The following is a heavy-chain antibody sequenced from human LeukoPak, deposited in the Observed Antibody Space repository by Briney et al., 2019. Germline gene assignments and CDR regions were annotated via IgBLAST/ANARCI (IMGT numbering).Heavy chain of an antibody. J-gene: IGHJ4*02. Sequence: SGGSLRLSCAVSGITLSNYGMSWVRQAPGKGLEWVSGLSGSGGGTNYADSVQGRFTISRDNPENTLYLQMNSLRAEDTAVYFCAKWGVVIRVFLVGFHKEAYYFDSWGQGALVTVSS. CDR1: GITLSNYG. V-gene: IGHV3-23*01. CDR3: AKWGVVIRVFLVGFHKEAYYFDS. D-gene: IGHD2-21*01. CDR2: LSGSGGGT.